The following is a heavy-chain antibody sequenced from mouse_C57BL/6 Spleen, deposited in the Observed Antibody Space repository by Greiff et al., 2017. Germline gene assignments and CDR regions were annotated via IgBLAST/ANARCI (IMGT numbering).Heavy chain of an antibody. J-gene: IGHJ3*01. D-gene: IGHD2-5*01. Sequence: VQLQQSGPELVKPGASVKISCKASGYSFTGYYMNWVKQSPEKSLEWIGEINPSTGGTTYNQKFKAKATLTVDKSSSTAYMQLKSLTSEDSAVYYCARSSYYSNYPFAYWGQGTLVTVSA. CDR3: ARSSYYSNYPFAY. CDR1: GYSFTGYY. V-gene: IGHV1-42*01. CDR2: INPSTGGT.